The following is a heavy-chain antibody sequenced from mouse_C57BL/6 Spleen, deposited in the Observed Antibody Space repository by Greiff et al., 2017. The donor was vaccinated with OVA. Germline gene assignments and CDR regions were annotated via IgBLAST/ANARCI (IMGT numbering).Heavy chain of an antibody. V-gene: IGHV2-5*01. J-gene: IGHJ4*01. CDR1: GFSLTSYG. D-gene: IGHD2-1*01. Sequence: QVQLQQSGPGLVQPSQSLSITCTVSGFSLTSYGVHWVRQSPGKGLEWLGVIWRGGSTDYNAAFMSRLSITKDNSKSQVFFKMNSLQADDTAIYYCAKKGYYGKRNAMDYWGQGTSVTVSS. CDR3: AKKGYYGKRNAMDY. CDR2: IWRGGST.